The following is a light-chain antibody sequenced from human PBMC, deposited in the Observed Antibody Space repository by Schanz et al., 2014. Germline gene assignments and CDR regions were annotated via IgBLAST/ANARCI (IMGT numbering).Light chain of an antibody. CDR2: DVS. CDR3: SSYTSSSTLRGV. V-gene: IGLV2-14*03. CDR1: SSDVAGYNY. J-gene: IGLJ3*02. Sequence: QSALTQPASVSGSPGQSITISCTGTSSDVAGYNYVSWYQQHPGKAPKLMIYDVSNRPSGVSNRFSGSKSGNMASLTISGLQAEDEADYYCSSYTSSSTLRGVFGGGTKLTVL.